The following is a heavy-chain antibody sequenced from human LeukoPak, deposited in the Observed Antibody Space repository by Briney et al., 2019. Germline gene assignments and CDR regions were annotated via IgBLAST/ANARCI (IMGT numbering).Heavy chain of an antibody. CDR2: ISGSGGST. D-gene: IGHD6-19*01. V-gene: IGHV3-23*01. Sequence: GGSLRLSCAASGFTFSSYAMSWVRQAPGKGLEWVSAISGSGGSTYYADSVKGRFTISRDNAKSTLYLQMKSLRVEDTAVYYCAKSRFGSGRGSDYWGQGTLVTVSS. CDR1: GFTFSSYA. CDR3: AKSRFGSGRGSDY. J-gene: IGHJ4*02.